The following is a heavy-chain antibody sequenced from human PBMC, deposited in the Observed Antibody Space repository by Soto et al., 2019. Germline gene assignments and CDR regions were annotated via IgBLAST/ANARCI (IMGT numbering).Heavy chain of an antibody. CDR3: ARDRYSGSYSDY. D-gene: IGHD1-26*01. Sequence: ASVKVSCKVSGYTLTELSMHWVRQAPGKGLEWMGGFDPEDGETIYAQKFQGRVTMTGNTSTDTAYMELSSLRSEDTAVYYCARDRYSGSYSDYWGQGTLVTVSS. CDR2: FDPEDGET. V-gene: IGHV1-24*01. J-gene: IGHJ4*02. CDR1: GYTLTELS.